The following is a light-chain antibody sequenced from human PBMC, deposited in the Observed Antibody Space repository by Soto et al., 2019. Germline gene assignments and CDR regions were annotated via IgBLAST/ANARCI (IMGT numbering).Light chain of an antibody. CDR1: SSDVGGYKY. CDR2: EVT. CDR3: SSYTSTTTPVV. J-gene: IGLJ2*01. Sequence: QSALTQPASVSGSPGQSITISCTGTSSDVGGYKYVSWYQQHPGKAPKLMIYEVTNRPSGVSNRFSGSKSGNTASLTISGLQAEDEADYFCSSYTSTTTPVVFGGGTKLNVL. V-gene: IGLV2-14*01.